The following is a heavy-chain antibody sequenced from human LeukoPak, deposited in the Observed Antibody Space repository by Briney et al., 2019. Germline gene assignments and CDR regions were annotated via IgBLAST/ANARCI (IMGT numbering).Heavy chain of an antibody. V-gene: IGHV1-18*01. J-gene: IGHJ4*02. CDR3: ARGGRYYYDSSGFAY. CDR2: ISAYNGNT. Sequence: ASVTVSCKASGYTFTSYGISWVRQAPGQGLEWMGWISAYNGNTNYAQKLQGRVTMTTDTSTSTAYMELRSLRSDDTAVYYCARGGRYYYDSSGFAYWGPGTLVTVSS. D-gene: IGHD3-22*01. CDR1: GYTFTSYG.